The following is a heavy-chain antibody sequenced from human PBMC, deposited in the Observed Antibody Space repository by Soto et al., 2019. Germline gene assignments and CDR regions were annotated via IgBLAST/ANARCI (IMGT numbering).Heavy chain of an antibody. CDR1: GYTFTSYP. Sequence: ASVKVSCKASGYTFTSYPTHWVRQAPGQRLEWMGWIDAGNGNTKYSQKFRGRVTFTTDTSASTAYMDLSSLRSEDTAVYYCARAGYRYASPHYGMDVWGQGTTVTVSS. CDR3: ARAGYRYASPHYGMDV. D-gene: IGHD5-18*01. CDR2: IDAGNGNT. J-gene: IGHJ6*02. V-gene: IGHV1-3*01.